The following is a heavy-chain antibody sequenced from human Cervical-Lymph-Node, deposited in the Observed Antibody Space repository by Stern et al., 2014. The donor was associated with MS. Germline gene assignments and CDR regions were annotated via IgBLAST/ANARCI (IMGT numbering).Heavy chain of an antibody. J-gene: IGHJ4*02. CDR2: ICYDGSNP. CDR3: ASAYSSSHYYFDY. Sequence: VQLEESGGGVVQPGRSLRLSCAASGFSFSRYAMNWVRQAPGKGMEWVALICYDGSNPYDADSVTGRFTISRDNFKNTLYLQMNSLRAEDTAVYYCASAYSSSHYYFDYWGQGTLVTVSS. V-gene: IGHV3-33*01. CDR1: GFSFSRYA. D-gene: IGHD6-13*01.